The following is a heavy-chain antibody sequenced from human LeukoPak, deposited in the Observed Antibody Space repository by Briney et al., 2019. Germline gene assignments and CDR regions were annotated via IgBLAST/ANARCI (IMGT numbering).Heavy chain of an antibody. CDR3: ARVKRPPYDPDYYMDV. J-gene: IGHJ6*03. CDR1: GFTFSDYY. D-gene: IGHD3-3*01. V-gene: IGHV3-11*01. CDR2: ISSSGSTI. Sequence: GGSLRLSCAASGFTFSDYYMSWIRQAPGKGLEWVSYISSSGSTIYYADSVKGRFTISRDNAKNSLYLQMNSLRAEDTAVCYCARVKRPPYDPDYYMDVWGKGTTVTVSS.